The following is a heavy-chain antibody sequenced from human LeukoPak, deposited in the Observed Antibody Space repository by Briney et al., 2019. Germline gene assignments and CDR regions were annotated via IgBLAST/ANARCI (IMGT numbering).Heavy chain of an antibody. V-gene: IGHV3-43*02. D-gene: IGHD3-10*01. CDR3: AKEKAMVRGVRPGMDV. J-gene: IGHJ6*02. CDR2: MSVEGPST. CDR1: GFTFDDYA. Sequence: GGPLRLSWAASGFTFDDYAMHWVRQPPAKGLDWVSLMSVEGPSTYYADSVKCRFTISRDNSKTSLYLQMNSPRTEDTALYYCAKEKAMVRGVRPGMDVWGQGTTGTVS.